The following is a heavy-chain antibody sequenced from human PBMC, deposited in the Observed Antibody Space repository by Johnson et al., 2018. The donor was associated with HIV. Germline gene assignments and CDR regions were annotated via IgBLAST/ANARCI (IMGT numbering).Heavy chain of an antibody. CDR1: GFTFSSYG. CDR2: IGTAGDT. J-gene: IGHJ3*02. D-gene: IGHD6-13*01. Sequence: VQLVESGGGVVQPGGSLRLSCAASGFTFSSYGMHWVRQATGKGLEWVSAIGTAGDTYYADSVKGRFTIHRDNAKNSLYLQMNSLRAEDTAVYYCARDRGGVAAAKGDHDAFDIWGQGTMVTVSS. V-gene: IGHV3-13*01. CDR3: ARDRGGVAAAKGDHDAFDI.